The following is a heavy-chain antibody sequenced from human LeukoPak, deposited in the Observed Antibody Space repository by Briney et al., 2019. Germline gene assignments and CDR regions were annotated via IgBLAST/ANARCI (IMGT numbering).Heavy chain of an antibody. CDR1: GFTFSSSA. V-gene: IGHV3-23*01. J-gene: IGHJ3*02. CDR3: AKERSGIVPVGASDI. CDR2: LSGSGGTT. D-gene: IGHD1-26*01. Sequence: PGGSLRLSCAASGFTFSSSAMSWVRQAPGKGLEWVSALSGSGGTTYYADSVKGRFTISRDNSKNTLYLQMNSLRAEDTAVYFCAKERSGIVPVGASDIWGQGTMVTVSS.